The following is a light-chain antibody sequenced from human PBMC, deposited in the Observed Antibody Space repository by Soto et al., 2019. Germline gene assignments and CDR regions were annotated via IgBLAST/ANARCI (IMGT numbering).Light chain of an antibody. V-gene: IGLV2-23*01. CDR2: EGN. CDR3: CSYAGSSPLYV. CDR1: SSHIGSSNL. J-gene: IGLJ1*01. Sequence: QSALTQPASVSGSPGQSITISCTASSSHIGSSNLVSWYQHHSGKAPKLIIYEGNKRPSGVSNRFSGSKSGKTASLTISGLQADDEGTYYCCSYAGSSPLYVFGTGTKVTVL.